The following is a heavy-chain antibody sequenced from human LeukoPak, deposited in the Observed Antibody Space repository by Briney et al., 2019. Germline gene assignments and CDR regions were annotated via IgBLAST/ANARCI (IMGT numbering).Heavy chain of an antibody. CDR2: ISTTGST. CDR1: GGSISNYY. Sequence: RTSETLSLTCTVSGGSISNYYWTWIRQPAGKGLDWIGRISTTGSTNYNPSLKSRVTMSVDTSENQLSLKLSSVTAADTAVYYCARYDSSGMVYWGQGTLVTVSS. D-gene: IGHD3-22*01. V-gene: IGHV4-4*07. J-gene: IGHJ4*02. CDR3: ARYDSSGMVY.